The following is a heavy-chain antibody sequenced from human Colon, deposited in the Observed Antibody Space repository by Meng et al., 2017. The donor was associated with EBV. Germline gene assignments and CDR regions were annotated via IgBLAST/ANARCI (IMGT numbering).Heavy chain of an antibody. D-gene: IGHD6-19*01. Sequence: QVHVCRSGSVLKNPGDSVEVSCQAAGYTFTSSSLNWVRHAPGQGLEWMGWININTGNPTYAQGFTGRFVFSLDTSVSTAYLQIDSLKADDTAVYYCARGNGWRFDYWGQGTLVTVSS. J-gene: IGHJ4*02. CDR1: GYTFTSSS. V-gene: IGHV7-4-1*01. CDR2: ININTGNP. CDR3: ARGNGWRFDY.